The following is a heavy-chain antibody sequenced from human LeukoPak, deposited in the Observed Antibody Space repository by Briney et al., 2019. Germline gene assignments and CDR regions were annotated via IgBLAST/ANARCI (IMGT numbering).Heavy chain of an antibody. CDR3: ARASITIFGVVITAPLDY. J-gene: IGHJ4*02. CDR1: GFTFSSYW. Sequence: GGSLRLFCAASGFTFSSYWMSWVRQAPGKGLEWVANIKQDGSEKYYVDSVKGRFTISRDNAKNSLYLQMNSLRAEDTAVYYCARASITIFGVVITAPLDYWGQGTLVTVSS. CDR2: IKQDGSEK. D-gene: IGHD3-3*01. V-gene: IGHV3-7*01.